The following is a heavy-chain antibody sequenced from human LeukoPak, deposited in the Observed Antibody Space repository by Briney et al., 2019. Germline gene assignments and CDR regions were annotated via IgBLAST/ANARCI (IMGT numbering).Heavy chain of an antibody. CDR1: GFTFSTAW. CDR3: ITDRPGGSGLDY. J-gene: IGHJ4*02. Sequence: PGGSLRLSCAASGFTFSTAWMTWVRQAPGKGLEWVGRIKSKTDGGTTDYAAPVKGRLTISRDDSKNTLYPQMNSLKTEDTAVYYCITDRPGGSGLDYWGQGTLVTVSS. CDR2: IKSKTDGGTT. V-gene: IGHV3-15*01. D-gene: IGHD3-10*01.